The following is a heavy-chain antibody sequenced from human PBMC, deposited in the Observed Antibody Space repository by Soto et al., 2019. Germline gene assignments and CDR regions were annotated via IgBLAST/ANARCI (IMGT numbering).Heavy chain of an antibody. J-gene: IGHJ4*02. Sequence: QVQLVESGGGLVKPGGSLRLSCAASGFTFSDYSMSWIRQAPGKGLEWVSHISSGGGRIYYADSVKGRLTISRDNDKNSLFLQMSSLRAEDTAVYYCARDWCGGDCYSGFWGQGTLVTVSS. CDR2: ISSGGGRI. D-gene: IGHD2-21*02. CDR1: GFTFSDYS. CDR3: ARDWCGGDCYSGF. V-gene: IGHV3-11*01.